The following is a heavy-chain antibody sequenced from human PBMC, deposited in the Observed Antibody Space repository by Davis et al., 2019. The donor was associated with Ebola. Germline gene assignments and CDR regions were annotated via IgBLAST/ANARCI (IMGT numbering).Heavy chain of an antibody. Sequence: MPSETLSLTCAVYGGSFSGYYWSWIRQPPGKGLEWIGEINHSGSTNYNPSLKSRVTISVDTSKNQLSLKLSSVTAADTAVYYCARHVITGYCFDYWGQGTLVTVSS. CDR2: INHSGST. CDR3: ARHVITGYCFDY. V-gene: IGHV4-34*01. J-gene: IGHJ4*02. CDR1: GGSFSGYY. D-gene: IGHD1-14*01.